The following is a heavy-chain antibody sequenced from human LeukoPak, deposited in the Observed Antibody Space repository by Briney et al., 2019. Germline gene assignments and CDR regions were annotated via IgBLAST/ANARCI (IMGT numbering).Heavy chain of an antibody. J-gene: IGHJ5*02. CDR1: GYTFTSYG. D-gene: IGHD5-12*01. CDR2: ISAYNGNT. V-gene: IGHV1-18*04. CDR3: ARVKVATILENWFDP. Sequence: ASVKVSCKASGYTFTSYGISWVRQAPEQGLEWMGWISAYNGNTNYAQKLQGRVTMTTDTSTSTAYMELRSLRSDDTAVYYCARVKVATILENWFDPWGQGTLVTVSS.